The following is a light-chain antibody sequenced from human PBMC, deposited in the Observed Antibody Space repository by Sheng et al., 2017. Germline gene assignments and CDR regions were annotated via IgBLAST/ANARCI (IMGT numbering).Light chain of an antibody. V-gene: IGKV1-39*01. CDR2: AAS. CDR1: QSISSY. CDR3: QQSYSTPT. J-gene: IGKJ4*01. Sequence: DIQMTQSPSSVSASVGDIVTITCRASQSISSYLNWYQQKPGKAPKLLIYAASSLQSGVPSRFSGSGSGTDFTLTISSLQPEDFATYYCQQSYSTPTFGGGTKVEIK.